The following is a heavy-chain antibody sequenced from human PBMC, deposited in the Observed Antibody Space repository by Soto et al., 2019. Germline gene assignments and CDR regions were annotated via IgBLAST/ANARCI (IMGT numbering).Heavy chain of an antibody. D-gene: IGHD2-15*01. CDR2: IWYDGSNK. CDR3: AREGNCSGGSCYTHEYFQH. CDR1: GFTFRRYG. V-gene: IGHV3-33*01. J-gene: IGHJ1*01. Sequence: SLRLSCAASGFTFRRYGMHWVRQAQGTGLERVAVIWYDGSNKYYADSVKGRITISRDNSKNTLYLQMNSLRAEDTAVYYCAREGNCSGGSCYTHEYFQHWGQGTLVTVSS.